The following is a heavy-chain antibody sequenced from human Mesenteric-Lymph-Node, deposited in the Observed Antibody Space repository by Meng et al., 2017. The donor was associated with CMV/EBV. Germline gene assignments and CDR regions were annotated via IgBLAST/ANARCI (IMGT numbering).Heavy chain of an antibody. CDR2: ISYDGSNK. V-gene: IGHV3-30*04. Sequence: GESLKISCAASGFTFSSYAMHWVRQAPGKGLEWVALISYDGSNKYYADSVKGRFTISRDNSKNTLYLQMNSLRAEDTAVYYCARGLKRIRFITMVRGDLDYWGQGTLVTVSS. D-gene: IGHD3-10*01. CDR1: GFTFSSYA. J-gene: IGHJ4*02. CDR3: ARGLKRIRFITMVRGDLDY.